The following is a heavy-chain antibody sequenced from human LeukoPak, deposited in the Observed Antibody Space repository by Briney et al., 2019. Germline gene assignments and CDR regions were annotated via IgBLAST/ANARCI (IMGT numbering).Heavy chain of an antibody. CDR1: GFTFSSYG. J-gene: IGHJ4*02. CDR3: AKDRGLWELLHWFDY. CDR2: ISYDGSNK. D-gene: IGHD1-26*01. V-gene: IGHV3-30*18. Sequence: GGSLRLSCAASGFTFSSYGMHWVRQAPGKGLEWVAVISYDGSNKYYADSVKGRFTISRGNSKNTLYLQMNSLRVEDTAVYYCAKDRGLWELLHWFDYLGPGNPGHRLL.